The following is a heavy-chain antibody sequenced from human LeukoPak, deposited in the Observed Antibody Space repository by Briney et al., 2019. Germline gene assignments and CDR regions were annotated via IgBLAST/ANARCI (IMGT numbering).Heavy chain of an antibody. D-gene: IGHD5-18*01. Sequence: SETLSLTCTVSGGSISSGGYYWSWIRQPPGKGLEWIGYIFYSGSTNYNPSLRSRVTISVDTSKNQFSLKLSSVTAADTAVYYCARDGDTAMDVWGQGTTVTVSS. V-gene: IGHV4-61*08. J-gene: IGHJ6*02. CDR2: IFYSGST. CDR1: GGSISSGGYY. CDR3: ARDGDTAMDV.